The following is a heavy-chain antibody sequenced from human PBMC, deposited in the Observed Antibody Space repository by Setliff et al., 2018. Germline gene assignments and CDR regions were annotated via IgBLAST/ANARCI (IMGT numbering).Heavy chain of an antibody. CDR3: ARVKAPALYYYMDV. CDR2: INPNSGGT. Sequence: ASVKVSCKASGYTFTGYYMHWVRQAPGRGLEWMGRINPNSGGTNYAQKFQGRVTMTRDTSIGTAYMELSRLRSDDTAVYYCARVKAPALYYYMDVWGKGTTVTV. CDR1: GYTFTGYY. D-gene: IGHD3-16*02. V-gene: IGHV1-2*06. J-gene: IGHJ6*03.